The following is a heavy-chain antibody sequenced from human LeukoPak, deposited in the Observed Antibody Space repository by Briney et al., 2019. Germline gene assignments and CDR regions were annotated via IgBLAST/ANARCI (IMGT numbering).Heavy chain of an antibody. J-gene: IGHJ4*02. D-gene: IGHD3-3*01. CDR3: ARDRETYYDFWSGYSSLNY. Sequence: SVKVSCKASGGTFSSYAISWVRQAPGQGLEWMGGIIPIFGTANYAQKFQGRVTITADKSTSTAYMELSSLRSEDTGVYYCARDRETYYDFWSGYSSLNYWGQGTLVTVSS. V-gene: IGHV1-69*06. CDR2: IIPIFGTA. CDR1: GGTFSSYA.